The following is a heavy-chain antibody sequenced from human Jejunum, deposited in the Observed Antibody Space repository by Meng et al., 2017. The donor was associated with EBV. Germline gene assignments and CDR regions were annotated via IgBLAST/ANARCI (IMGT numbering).Heavy chain of an antibody. J-gene: IGHJ5*02. Sequence: QGQGVQSGAEVRKPGAPVKVSCKASGYTLTGYYLHWVRQAPGQGLEWMGRINPNSGDTYRAQKFQGRVTMTRDTSISTAYMELSSLTSDDTAMYYCARSYCGGDCNYNWIDPWGQGTLVTVSS. CDR1: GYTLTGYY. D-gene: IGHD2-21*02. CDR2: INPNSGDT. CDR3: ARSYCGGDCNYNWIDP. V-gene: IGHV1-2*06.